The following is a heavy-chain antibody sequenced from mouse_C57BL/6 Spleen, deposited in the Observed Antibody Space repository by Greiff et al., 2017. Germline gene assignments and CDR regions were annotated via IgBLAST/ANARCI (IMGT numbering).Heavy chain of an antibody. CDR2: IDPETGGT. V-gene: IGHV1-15*01. D-gene: IGHD1-1*01. CDR3: TRRAHYYGSSYFDY. CDR1: GYTFTDYE. J-gene: IGHJ2*01. Sequence: QVQLQQSGAELVRPGASVTLSCKASGYTFTDYEMHWVKQTPVHGLEWIGAIDPETGGTAYNQKFKGKAILTADKSSSTAYMELRSLTSEDSAVYYCTRRAHYYGSSYFDYWGQGTTLTVSS.